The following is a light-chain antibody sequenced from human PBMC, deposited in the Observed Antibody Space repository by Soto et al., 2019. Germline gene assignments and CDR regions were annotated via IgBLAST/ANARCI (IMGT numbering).Light chain of an antibody. CDR2: AAS. V-gene: IGKV1-39*01. CDR3: HQSYSTPLT. CDR1: QTIINY. J-gene: IGKJ4*01. Sequence: DIQMTQSPSALAAYVGARVIITCRASQTIINYLNWSQQKPGKAPKLLIYAASKLQSGVPSRFSGSGSGTDFTLTISSLQPEDFATYYCHQSYSTPLTFGGGTTVDIK.